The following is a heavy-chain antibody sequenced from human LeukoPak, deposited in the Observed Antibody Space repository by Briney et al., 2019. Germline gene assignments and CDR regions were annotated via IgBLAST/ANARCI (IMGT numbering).Heavy chain of an antibody. CDR3: ARAALEYCGGDCLDY. V-gene: IGHV3-64*02. Sequence: GGSLRLSCAASGFTFSSYSMHWVRQAPGKGLEYVSVISSDGDNTYYADSVKGRFTISRDNSRNTLYLQMGSLGAEDMAVYYCARAALEYCGGDCLDYWGQGTLVTVPS. CDR1: GFTFSSYS. CDR2: ISSDGDNT. J-gene: IGHJ4*02. D-gene: IGHD2-21*01.